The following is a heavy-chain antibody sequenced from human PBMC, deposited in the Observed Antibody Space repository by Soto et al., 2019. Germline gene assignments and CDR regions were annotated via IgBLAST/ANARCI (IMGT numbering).Heavy chain of an antibody. Sequence: PSETLSLTCTVSRGSISSYYWSWIRQPPGKGLEWIGYITFSGTTNYNPSLKSRVTMSVDTSKNQFSLRLTSVTAADTAIYYCAGDYASGSYRFDYWGQGTLVTVSS. V-gene: IGHV4-59*01. D-gene: IGHD3-10*01. CDR2: ITFSGTT. CDR3: AGDYASGSYRFDY. CDR1: RGSISSYY. J-gene: IGHJ4*02.